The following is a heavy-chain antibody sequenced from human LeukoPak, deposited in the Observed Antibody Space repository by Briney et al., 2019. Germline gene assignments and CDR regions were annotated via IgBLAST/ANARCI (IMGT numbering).Heavy chain of an antibody. CDR1: GGSISSYY. J-gene: IGHJ5*02. Sequence: SETLSLTCTVSGGSISSYYWSWIRQPAGKGLEWIGRIYTSGSTNYNASLKSRVSMSVDTSKNQFSLRLNSVTAADTAVYYCARSPHRLIGHWFDPWGQGTLVTVSS. CDR3: ARSPHRLIGHWFDP. V-gene: IGHV4-4*07. D-gene: IGHD3-16*01. CDR2: IYTSGST.